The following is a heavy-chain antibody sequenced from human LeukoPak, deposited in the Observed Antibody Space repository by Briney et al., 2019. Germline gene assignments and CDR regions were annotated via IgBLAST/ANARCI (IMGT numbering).Heavy chain of an antibody. V-gene: IGHV4-59*01. CDR1: GSSISSYY. Sequence: SETLSLTCTVSGSSISSYYWSWIRQPPGKGLEWIGYIYYSGSTNYNPSLKSRVTISVDTSKNQFSLRLSSVTAADTAVYYCAREAVDDSSGYYDYWGQGTLVTVSS. D-gene: IGHD3-22*01. CDR2: IYYSGST. J-gene: IGHJ4*02. CDR3: AREAVDDSSGYYDY.